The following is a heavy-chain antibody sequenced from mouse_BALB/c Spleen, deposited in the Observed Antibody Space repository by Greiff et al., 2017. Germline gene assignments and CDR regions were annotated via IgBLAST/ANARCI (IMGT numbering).Heavy chain of an antibody. D-gene: IGHD2-4*01. CDR3: ASGITSAWFAY. CDR1: GFNIKDTY. CDR2: IDPANGNT. V-gene: IGHV14-3*02. J-gene: IGHJ3*01. Sequence: EVKLMESGAELVKPGASVKLSCTASGFNIKDTYMHWVKQRPEQGLEWIGRIDPANGNTKYDPKFQGKATITADTSSNTAYLQLSSLTSEDTAVYYCASGITSAWFAYWGQGTLVTVSA.